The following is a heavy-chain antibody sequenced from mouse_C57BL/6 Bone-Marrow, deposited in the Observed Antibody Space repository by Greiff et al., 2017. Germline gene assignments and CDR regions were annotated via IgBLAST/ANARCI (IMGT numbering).Heavy chain of an antibody. CDR2: IYPRDGST. Sequence: VMLVESGPELVKPGASVKLSCKASGYTFTRYDINWVKQRPGQGLAWIGWIYPRDGSTKYNEKFKGKATLTVDTSSSTAYMELHSLTSEDSAVYFCARDYGSSYWYFDVWGTGTTVTVSS. J-gene: IGHJ1*03. D-gene: IGHD1-1*01. V-gene: IGHV1-85*01. CDR3: ARDYGSSYWYFDV. CDR1: GYTFTRYD.